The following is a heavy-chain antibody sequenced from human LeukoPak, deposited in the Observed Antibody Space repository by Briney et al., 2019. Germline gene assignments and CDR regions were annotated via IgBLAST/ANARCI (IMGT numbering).Heavy chain of an antibody. V-gene: IGHV1-69*13. CDR1: GGTFSSYA. D-gene: IGHD3-22*01. Sequence: ASVKVSCKASGGTFSSYAISWVRQAPGQGLEWMGGIIPIFGTANYAQKFQGRVTITADESTSTAYMELSSLRSEDTAVYYCARGRDYDSSGYYYLHYYGMDVWGQGTTVTVSS. CDR3: ARGRDYDSSGYYYLHYYGMDV. J-gene: IGHJ6*02. CDR2: IIPIFGTA.